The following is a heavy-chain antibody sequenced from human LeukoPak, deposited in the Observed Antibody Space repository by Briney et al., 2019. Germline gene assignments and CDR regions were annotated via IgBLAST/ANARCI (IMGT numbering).Heavy chain of an antibody. CDR2: IHHSERC. V-gene: IGHV4-59*08. CDR3: ARLTFPGLRYDDRRIFDI. J-gene: IGHJ3*02. D-gene: IGHD3-3*01. CDR1: APSTNSDD. Sequence: SEALSLTCPLAAPSTNSDDWRWIRPLQGNVLEWIGQIHHSERCNYNPSHVSRVTLSVDMSRNQFSLGLSSVTAADTAVYCCARLTFPGLRYDDRRIFDIWGQGSVVSVSS.